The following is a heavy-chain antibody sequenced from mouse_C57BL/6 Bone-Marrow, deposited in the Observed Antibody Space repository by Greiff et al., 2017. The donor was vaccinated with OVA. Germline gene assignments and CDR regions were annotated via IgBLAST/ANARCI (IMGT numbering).Heavy chain of an antibody. D-gene: IGHD1-1*01. Sequence: QVQLQQPGAELVRPGSSVKLSCKASGYTFTSYWMDWVKQRPGQGLEWIGNIYPSDSETHYNQKFKDKATLTVDKSSSTAYMQLSSLTSEDSAVYYCARGYYGSSSPYYWGQGTTLTVSS. V-gene: IGHV1-61*01. CDR1: GYTFTSYW. CDR2: IYPSDSET. CDR3: ARGYYGSSSPYY. J-gene: IGHJ2*01.